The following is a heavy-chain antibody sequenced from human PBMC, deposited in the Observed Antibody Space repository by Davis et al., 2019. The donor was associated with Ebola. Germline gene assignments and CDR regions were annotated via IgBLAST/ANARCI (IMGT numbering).Heavy chain of an antibody. Sequence: MPSETLSLTCTVSGGSISSGGYYWSWIRQPPGKGLEWIGYIYYSGRTNFNPSLKSRVTISVDTSKNQFSLKLSSVTAADTAKYYCARHFTILGVVISYWYFDLWGRGTLVTVSS. J-gene: IGHJ2*01. D-gene: IGHD3-3*01. V-gene: IGHV4-61*08. CDR2: IYYSGRT. CDR3: ARHFTILGVVISYWYFDL. CDR1: GGSISSGGYY.